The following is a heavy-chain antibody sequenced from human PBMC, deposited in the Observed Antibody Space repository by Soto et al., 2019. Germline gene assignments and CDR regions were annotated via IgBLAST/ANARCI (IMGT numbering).Heavy chain of an antibody. CDR2: MNLNSGNT. J-gene: IGHJ4*02. Sequence: QVQLVQSGAEVKKLGASVKVSCKASGYTFTSYDINWVRQATGQGLEWLGWMNLNSGNTVYAQKFQGRVTMTRNTSISTAYMELSSLRSEDTAGYYCARERSYGLDYWGQGTLVTVSS. V-gene: IGHV1-8*01. D-gene: IGHD5-18*01. CDR3: ARERSYGLDY. CDR1: GYTFTSYD.